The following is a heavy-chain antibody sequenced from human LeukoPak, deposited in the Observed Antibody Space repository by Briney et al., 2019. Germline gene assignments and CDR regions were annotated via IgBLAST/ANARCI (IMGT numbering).Heavy chain of an antibody. J-gene: IGHJ4*02. D-gene: IGHD6-25*01. V-gene: IGHV4-34*01. CDR3: ARDNVAAPGGDY. CDR1: GFSFNSYA. Sequence: GSLRLSCAASGFSFNSYAMTWGRQPPGKGLEWIGEINHSGSTNYNPSLKSRVTISLDTSKSQFSLKLSSVTAADTAVYYCARDNVAAPGGDYWGQGTLVTVSS. CDR2: INHSGST.